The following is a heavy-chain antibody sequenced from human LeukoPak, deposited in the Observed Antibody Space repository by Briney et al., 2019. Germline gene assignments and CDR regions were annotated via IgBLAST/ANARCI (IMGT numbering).Heavy chain of an antibody. V-gene: IGHV4-4*07. Sequence: PSETLSLTCNVSGDSISSYYWSWLRQPGGKALEWMGRIYTSGYTNYNPSLESRVTMSIDTAKSQFSLKLSSVTAADTAVYYCARVHIVTGTYFDSWGLGALVTVSS. CDR1: GDSISSYY. CDR2: IYTSGYT. CDR3: ARVHIVTGTYFDS. J-gene: IGHJ4*02. D-gene: IGHD2-21*01.